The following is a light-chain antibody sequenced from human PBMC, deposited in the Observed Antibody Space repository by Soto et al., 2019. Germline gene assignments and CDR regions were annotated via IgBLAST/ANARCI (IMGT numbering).Light chain of an antibody. V-gene: IGKV3-20*01. CDR1: QSLSSIY. CDR3: QQYGSSPRT. J-gene: IGKJ1*01. CDR2: RTS. Sequence: PGERATLSCRVSQSLSSIYLAWYQQKPGQAPRLLIYRTSSRATGIPYRFSGSESETDFTLTISRLEPDDSAVYYCQQYGSSPRTFGPGTKVDIK.